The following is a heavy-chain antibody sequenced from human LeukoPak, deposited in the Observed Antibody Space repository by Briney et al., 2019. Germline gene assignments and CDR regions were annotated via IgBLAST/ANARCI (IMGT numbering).Heavy chain of an antibody. D-gene: IGHD3-10*01. J-gene: IGHJ5*02. V-gene: IGHV4-30-2*01. CDR2: IYHRGST. CDR1: GGSISSGGYS. CDR3: ARGVSPSSYYYGSGSLVWFDP. Sequence: SQTLSLTCAVSGGSISSGGYSWSWIRQPPGKGLEWIGYIYHRGSTYYNPSLKSRVTISVDRSKNQFSLKLSSVTAADTAVYYCARGVSPSSYYYGSGSLVWFDPWGQGTLVTVSS.